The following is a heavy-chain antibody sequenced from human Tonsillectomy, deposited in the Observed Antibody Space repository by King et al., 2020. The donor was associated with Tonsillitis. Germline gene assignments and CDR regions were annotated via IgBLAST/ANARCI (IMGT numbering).Heavy chain of an antibody. Sequence: VQLVESGGGLVQPGGSLRLSCAASGFTFRSYAMTWVRQAPGKGLEWVSAIDSSGGNTYYADSVKGRFTISRDNSKNTLHLQMNSLRDDDAAIYYCVKGWELDYYYYGMDVWGQGTTVTVSS. CDR3: VKGWELDYYYYGMDV. CDR1: GFTFRSYA. V-gene: IGHV3-23*04. J-gene: IGHJ6*02. D-gene: IGHD1-26*01. CDR2: IDSSGGNT.